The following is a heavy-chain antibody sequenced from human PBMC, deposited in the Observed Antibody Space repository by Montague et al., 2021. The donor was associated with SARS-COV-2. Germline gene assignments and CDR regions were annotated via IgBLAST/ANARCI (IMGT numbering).Heavy chain of an antibody. Sequence: CAISGDSVSSETAAWQWIRQTPSSGLQWQGRSFYRSQWHTDSAASVRSRISFSGDISKNQFSLHLNSVTPEDTAIYYCARDGDYGGTWYSFLQNWGQGTLVIVSS. J-gene: IGHJ1*01. CDR1: GDSVSSETAA. D-gene: IGHD4-17*01. V-gene: IGHV6-1*01. CDR3: ARDGDYGGTWYSFLQN. CDR2: SFYRSQWHT.